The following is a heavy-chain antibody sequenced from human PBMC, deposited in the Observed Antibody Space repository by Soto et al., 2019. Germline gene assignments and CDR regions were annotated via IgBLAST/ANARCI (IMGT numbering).Heavy chain of an antibody. Sequence: ASVKVSCKASGYTFTSYGISWVRQAPGQGLEWMGWISAYNGNTNYAQKHQGRVTMTTDTSTSTAYMELRSLRSDDTAVYYCAREVLYYYDSSGYWDYWGQGTLVTVSS. D-gene: IGHD3-22*01. CDR1: GYTFTSYG. V-gene: IGHV1-18*01. CDR3: AREVLYYYDSSGYWDY. CDR2: ISAYNGNT. J-gene: IGHJ4*02.